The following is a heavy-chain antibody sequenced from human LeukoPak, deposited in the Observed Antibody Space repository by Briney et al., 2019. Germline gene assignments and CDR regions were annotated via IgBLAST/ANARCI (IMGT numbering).Heavy chain of an antibody. D-gene: IGHD3-10*01. CDR3: GRPKKLLWFGEAIGD. Sequence: SETLSLTCTVSGGSISSSSYYWGWIRQPPGKGLEWIGSIYYSGSTYYNPSLKSRVTISVDTSKNQFSLKLSSVTAADTAVYYCGRPKKLLWFGEAIGDWGQGTLVTVSS. J-gene: IGHJ4*02. V-gene: IGHV4-39*01. CDR1: GGSISSSSYY. CDR2: IYYSGST.